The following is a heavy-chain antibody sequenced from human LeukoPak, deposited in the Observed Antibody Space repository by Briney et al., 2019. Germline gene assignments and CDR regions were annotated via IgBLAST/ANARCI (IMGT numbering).Heavy chain of an antibody. CDR3: ARGRSSGWYEYYFDF. D-gene: IGHD6-19*01. J-gene: IGHJ4*02. Sequence: GGSLRLSCAASGFTFSSYWMSWVRQAPGKGLESVANIKQDGSEKYYVDSVKGRFTISRDNAKNSLYLQMNSLRAEDTAVYYCARGRSSGWYEYYFDFWGQGTLDTVSS. V-gene: IGHV3-7*01. CDR1: GFTFSSYW. CDR2: IKQDGSEK.